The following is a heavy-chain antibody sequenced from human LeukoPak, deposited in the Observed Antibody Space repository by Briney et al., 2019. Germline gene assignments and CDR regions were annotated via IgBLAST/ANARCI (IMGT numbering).Heavy chain of an antibody. CDR3: ASGVAFSNYYFDY. CDR1: GFTVSNNY. D-gene: IGHD2/OR15-2a*01. CDR2: INGDGSTT. V-gene: IGHV3-74*01. Sequence: GGSLRLSCAASGFTVSNNYMSWVRQAPGKGLVWVSRINGDGSTTNYADSVKGRFTISRDNAKNTLYLQMNSLRAEDTAVYYCASGVAFSNYYFDYWGQGTLVTVSS. J-gene: IGHJ4*02.